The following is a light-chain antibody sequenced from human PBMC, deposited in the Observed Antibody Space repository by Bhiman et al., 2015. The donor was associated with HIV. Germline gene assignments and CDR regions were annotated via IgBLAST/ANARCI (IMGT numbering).Light chain of an antibody. CDR2: GNS. V-gene: IGLV1-40*01. Sequence: QSVLTQPPSVSGAPGQRVTISCTGSSSNIGAGHDVHWYQQVPGTAPKLLMYGNSNRPSGVSHRFSGSKSGDTASLTISELQAEDEADYYCSSYASSGPSHVIFGGGTQLTVL. CDR1: SSNIGAGHD. J-gene: IGLJ2*01. CDR3: SSYASSGPSHVI.